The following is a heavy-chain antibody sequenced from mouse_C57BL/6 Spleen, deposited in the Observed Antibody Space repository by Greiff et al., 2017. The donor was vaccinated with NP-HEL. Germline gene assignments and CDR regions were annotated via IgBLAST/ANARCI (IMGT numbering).Heavy chain of an antibody. D-gene: IGHD1-1*01. Sequence: VKLMESGAELVRPGTSVKVSCKASGYAFTNYLIEWVKQRPGQGLEWIGVINPGSGGTNYNEKFKGKATLTADKYSSTAYMQLSSLTSDDSAVYFCARTTVVAKRAWFAYWGQGTLVTVSA. CDR1: GYAFTNYL. V-gene: IGHV1-54*01. CDR3: ARTTVVAKRAWFAY. J-gene: IGHJ3*01. CDR2: INPGSGGT.